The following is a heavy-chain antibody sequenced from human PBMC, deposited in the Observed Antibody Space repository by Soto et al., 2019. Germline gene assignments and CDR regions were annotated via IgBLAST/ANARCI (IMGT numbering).Heavy chain of an antibody. CDR3: ARLAPALKGYCISTSCYPPDYYYGMDV. J-gene: IGHJ6*02. Sequence: GESLKISCKGSGYSFTSYWIGWVRQMPGKGLEWMGIIYPGDSDTRYSPSLQGQVTISADKSISTAYLQWSSLKASDTAMYYSARLAPALKGYCISTSCYPPDYYYGMDVWGQGTTVTVSS. D-gene: IGHD2-2*01. CDR1: GYSFTSYW. CDR2: IYPGDSDT. V-gene: IGHV5-51*01.